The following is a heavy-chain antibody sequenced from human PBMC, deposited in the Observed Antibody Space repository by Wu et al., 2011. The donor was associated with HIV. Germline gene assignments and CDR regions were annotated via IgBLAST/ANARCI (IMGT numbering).Heavy chain of an antibody. CDR1: GYTFTGYY. Sequence: QVQLVRTGAEVKKSGSSLRVSCKASGYTFTGYYMYWVRQAPGQGLEWVGWINPNNGGTNYAQKFQGRVTMTRDTSISTAYMELSRLRSDDTAVYYCARPYCSGGNCLGFDFWGQGTLVTVSS. D-gene: IGHD2-15*01. CDR2: INPNNGGT. CDR3: ARPYCSGGNCLGFDF. V-gene: IGHV1-2*02. J-gene: IGHJ4*02.